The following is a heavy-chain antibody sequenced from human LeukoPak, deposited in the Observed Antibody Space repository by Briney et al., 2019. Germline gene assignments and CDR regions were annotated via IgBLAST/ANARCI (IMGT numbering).Heavy chain of an antibody. J-gene: IGHJ4*02. D-gene: IGHD5-18*01. CDR1: GFTFSSYW. Sequence: PGGSLRLSCAASGFTFSSYWMHWVRQAPGKGLVWVSRINSDGSSTSYADSVKGRFTISRDNAKNTLYLQINSLRAEDTAVYYCARVGRDTRVDYFDYWGQGTLVTVSS. CDR2: INSDGSST. CDR3: ARVGRDTRVDYFDY. V-gene: IGHV3-74*01.